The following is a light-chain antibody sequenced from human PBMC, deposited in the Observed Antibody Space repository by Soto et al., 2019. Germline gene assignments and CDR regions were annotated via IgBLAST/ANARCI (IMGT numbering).Light chain of an antibody. CDR3: CSYAGTTYV. CDR2: EVS. J-gene: IGLJ1*01. V-gene: IGLV2-23*02. Sequence: QSVLTQPASVSGSHRQSISISCTETSSDVGSYNLVSWYQQHPGKAPKLMIYEVSKRPSGVSNRFSGSKSGNTASLTISGLQAEDEADYYCCSYAGTTYVFGTGTKVTVL. CDR1: SSDVGSYNL.